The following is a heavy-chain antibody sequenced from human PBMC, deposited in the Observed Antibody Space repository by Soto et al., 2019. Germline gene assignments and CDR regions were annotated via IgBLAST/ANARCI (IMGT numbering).Heavy chain of an antibody. CDR1: GYTFTNFG. V-gene: IGHV1-18*01. CDR3: ARGVTAIDY. D-gene: IGHD2-21*02. CDR2: ISAYNGNT. J-gene: IGHJ4*02. Sequence: QVQLVQSGAEVKKPGASVKVSCKASGYTFTNFGISWVRQAPGQGLEWMGWISAYNGNTNYAQKFQGRVTMTTDTSTSTAYREVMSMRFDDTAVYYCARGVTAIDYWGQGTLVTGSS.